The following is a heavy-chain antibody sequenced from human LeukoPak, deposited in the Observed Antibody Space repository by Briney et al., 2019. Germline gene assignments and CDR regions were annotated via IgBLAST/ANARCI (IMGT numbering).Heavy chain of an antibody. D-gene: IGHD4-17*01. CDR2: ISYDGSNK. CDR1: GFTFSSYA. CDR3: ARSPYGDYVGY. V-gene: IGHV3-30*04. Sequence: GGSLRLSCAASGFTFSSYAMHWVRQAPGKGLEWVAVISYDGSNKYYADSVKGRFTISRDNSKNTLYLQMNSLRAEDTAVYYCARSPYGDYVGYWGQGTLVTVSS. J-gene: IGHJ4*02.